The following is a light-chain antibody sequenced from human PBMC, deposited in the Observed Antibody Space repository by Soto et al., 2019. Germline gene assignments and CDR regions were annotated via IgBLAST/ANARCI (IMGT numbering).Light chain of an antibody. V-gene: IGKV3-20*01. CDR3: QQYGSSPRT. J-gene: IGKJ5*01. Sequence: PGERATLSCSASQSVSSSSLAWYQQRRGQAPRLLIHGASSRATGIPDRFSGSGSGTDFTLTISRLEPEDFAVYYCQQYGSSPRTFGQGTRLEIK. CDR2: GAS. CDR1: QSVSSSS.